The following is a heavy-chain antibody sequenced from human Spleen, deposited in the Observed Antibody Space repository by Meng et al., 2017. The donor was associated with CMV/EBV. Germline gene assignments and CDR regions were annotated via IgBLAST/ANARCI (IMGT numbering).Heavy chain of an antibody. Sequence: GGSISSSSYYWGWIRQPPGKGLEWIGSIYYSGSTYYNPSLKSRVTISVDTSKNQFSLKLSSVTAADTAVYYCARVTFGVVRLNWFDPWGQGTLVTVSS. V-gene: IGHV4-39*07. D-gene: IGHD3-3*01. CDR3: ARVTFGVVRLNWFDP. CDR1: GGSISSSSYY. J-gene: IGHJ5*02. CDR2: IYYSGST.